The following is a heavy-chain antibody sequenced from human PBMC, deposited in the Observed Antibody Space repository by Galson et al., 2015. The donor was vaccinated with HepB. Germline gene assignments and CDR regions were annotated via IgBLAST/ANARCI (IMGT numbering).Heavy chain of an antibody. J-gene: IGHJ3*02. CDR2: TYYRSKWYN. Sequence: CAISGDSVSSNSAAWNWIRQSPSRGLEWLGRTYYRSKWYNDYAVSVKSRITINPDTSKNQFSLQLNSVTPEDTAVYYCARDREYGSGSYYKRVGAFDIWGQGTMVTVSS. V-gene: IGHV6-1*01. D-gene: IGHD3-10*01. CDR1: GDSVSSNSAA. CDR3: ARDREYGSGSYYKRVGAFDI.